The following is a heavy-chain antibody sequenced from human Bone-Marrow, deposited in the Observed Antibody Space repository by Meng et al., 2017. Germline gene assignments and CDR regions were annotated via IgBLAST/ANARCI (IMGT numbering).Heavy chain of an antibody. J-gene: IGHJ4*02. CDR1: GGSISSGGYY. Sequence: SETLSLTCTVSGGSISSGGYYWSWIRQHPGKGLEWIGYIYYSGSTYYNPSLKSRVTISVDTSKNQFSLKLSSVTAADTAVYYCARGSAGWLRLFEGARRVGGHPYYFDYWGQGTLVTVSS. CDR3: ARGSAGWLRLFEGARRVGGHPYYFDY. CDR2: IYYSGST. V-gene: IGHV4-31*03. D-gene: IGHD5-12*01.